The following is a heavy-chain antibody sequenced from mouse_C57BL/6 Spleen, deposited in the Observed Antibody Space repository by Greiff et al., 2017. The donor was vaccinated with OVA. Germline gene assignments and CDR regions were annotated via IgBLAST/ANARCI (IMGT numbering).Heavy chain of an antibody. J-gene: IGHJ4*01. CDR3: ARKDGSSGSYAMDY. D-gene: IGHD1-1*01. CDR1: GYTFTSYW. Sequence: QVQLKQPGAELVKPGASVKLSCKASGYTFTSYWMQWVKQRPGQGLAWIGEIDPSDSYTNYNQKFKGKATLTVDTSSSTAYMQLSSLTSEDSAVYYCARKDGSSGSYAMDYWGQGTSVTVSS. CDR2: IDPSDSYT. V-gene: IGHV1-50*01.